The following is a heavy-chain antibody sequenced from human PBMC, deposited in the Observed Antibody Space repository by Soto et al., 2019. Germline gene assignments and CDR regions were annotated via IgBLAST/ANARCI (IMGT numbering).Heavy chain of an antibody. J-gene: IGHJ3*02. D-gene: IGHD2-21*01. CDR2: IKTKTDGATT. CDR1: GFTFSNAW. Sequence: DVQLVESGGGLVRPGGSLRLSCAASGFTFSNAWMYWVRQAPGKGLEWVGRIKTKTDGATTDYAAPVQGRFTISRNDSRNTLFLHMNTLRGEDTCGYYCTADRLRRGAILDAFDIWGQGTLVTVSS. V-gene: IGHV3-15*07. CDR3: TADRLRRGAILDAFDI.